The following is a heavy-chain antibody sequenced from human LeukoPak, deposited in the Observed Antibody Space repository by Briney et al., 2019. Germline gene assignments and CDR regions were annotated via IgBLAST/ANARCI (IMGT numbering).Heavy chain of an antibody. J-gene: IGHJ4*02. CDR1: GGSISSSSYY. V-gene: IGHV4-39*01. CDR3: ASLRIPVYSSGRVDNFDY. Sequence: SENLSLTCTVSGGSISSSSYYWGWIRQPPGKGLEWIGSIYYSGCTYYNPSLKSRVTISGDASKNQVSLKLSSVAAADTAVYYCASLRIPVYSSGRVDNFDYWGQGTLVTVSS. CDR2: IYYSGCT. D-gene: IGHD6-19*01.